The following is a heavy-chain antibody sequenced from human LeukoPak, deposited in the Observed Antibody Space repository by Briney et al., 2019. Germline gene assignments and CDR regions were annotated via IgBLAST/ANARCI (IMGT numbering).Heavy chain of an antibody. CDR1: GFTFSTYW. J-gene: IGHJ4*02. D-gene: IGHD3-22*01. CDR3: AREPYYYDSSGYLDF. Sequence: GGSLRLSCAASGFTFSTYWMNWVRQAPGKGLGWVANIKQDGSEKYYVDSVKGRFTISRDNAKNSLYLQMNSLRAEDTAVYYCAREPYYYDSSGYLDFWGQGTLVTVSS. V-gene: IGHV3-7*04. CDR2: IKQDGSEK.